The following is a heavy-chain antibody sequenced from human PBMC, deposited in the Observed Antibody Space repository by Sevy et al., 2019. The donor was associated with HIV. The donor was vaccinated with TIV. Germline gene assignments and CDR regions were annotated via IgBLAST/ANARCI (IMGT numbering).Heavy chain of an antibody. CDR1: GFTFSSYA. CDR3: AKESPGYNYDSSGSLDY. D-gene: IGHD3-22*01. V-gene: IGHV3-23*01. J-gene: IGHJ4*02. Sequence: GGSLRLSCAASGFTFSSYAMSWVRQAPGKGLEWVSAISGSGGSTYYADSVKGPFTISRDNSKNTLNLQMNSLRAEDTAVYYCAKESPGYNYDSSGSLDYWGQRTLVTVSS. CDR2: ISGSGGST.